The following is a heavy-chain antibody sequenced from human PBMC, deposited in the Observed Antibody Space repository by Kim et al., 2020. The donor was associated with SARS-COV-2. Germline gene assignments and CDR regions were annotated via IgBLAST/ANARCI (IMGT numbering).Heavy chain of an antibody. CDR2: INPSGGST. D-gene: IGHD4-17*01. J-gene: IGHJ4*02. CDR3: ARGGADYGPKKSPEDY. Sequence: ASVKVSCKASGYTFTSYYMHWVRQAPGQGLEWMGIINPSGGSTSYAQKFQGRVTMTRDTSTSTVYMELSSLRSEDTAVYYCARGGADYGPKKSPEDYWGQGTLVTVSS. V-gene: IGHV1-46*01. CDR1: GYTFTSYY.